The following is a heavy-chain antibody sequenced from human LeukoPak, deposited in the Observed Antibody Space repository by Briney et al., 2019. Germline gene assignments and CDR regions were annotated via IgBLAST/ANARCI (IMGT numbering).Heavy chain of an antibody. D-gene: IGHD1-7*01. CDR3: AAKTGNYRSFDY. CDR1: GYTFTGHY. J-gene: IGHJ4*02. Sequence: ASVKVSCKASGYTFTGHYMHWVRQAPGQGLEWMGWINPNSGDTNYAQKFQGRVTMTRDTSISTAYMELSRLRSDDTAVYFCAAKTGNYRSFDYWGQGTLVTVSS. CDR2: INPNSGDT. V-gene: IGHV1-2*02.